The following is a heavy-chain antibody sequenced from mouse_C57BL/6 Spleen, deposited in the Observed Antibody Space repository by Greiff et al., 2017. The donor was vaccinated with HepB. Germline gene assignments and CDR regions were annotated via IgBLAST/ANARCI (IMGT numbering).Heavy chain of an antibody. D-gene: IGHD1-1*01. CDR3: ARTHYYGSSWGYAMDY. CDR2: IDPSDSET. CDR1: GYTFTSYW. J-gene: IGHJ4*01. Sequence: VQLQQPGAELVRPGSSVKLSCKASGYTFTSYWMHWVKQRPIQGLEWIGNIDPSDSETHYNQKFKDKATLTVDKSSSTAYMQLSSLTSEDSAVYYGARTHYYGSSWGYAMDYWGQGTSVTVSS. V-gene: IGHV1-52*01.